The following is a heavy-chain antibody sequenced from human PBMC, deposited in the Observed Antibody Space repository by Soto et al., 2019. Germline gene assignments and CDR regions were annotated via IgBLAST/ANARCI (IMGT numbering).Heavy chain of an antibody. CDR3: ARDRRPNCSGGSCYRMAH. J-gene: IGHJ4*02. Sequence: QVQLVQSGAEVKQPGSSVKLSCKASGYTFTTYGISWARQAPGKGLEWMGWISAYNGNTNDAQKLQGRATMTTDTSTSIVYMELSSMKSDDTAVYYCARDRRPNCSGGSCYRMAHWGQGTLVTVSS. CDR1: GYTFTTYG. V-gene: IGHV1-18*01. D-gene: IGHD2-15*01. CDR2: ISAYNGNT.